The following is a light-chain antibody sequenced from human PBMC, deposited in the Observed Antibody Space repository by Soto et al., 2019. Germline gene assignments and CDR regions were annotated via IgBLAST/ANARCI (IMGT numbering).Light chain of an antibody. CDR2: DAS. CDR3: QQYNSYSG. Sequence: DIQMTQSPSTLSASVGDRVTITCRASQSISSWLAWYQQNPGKATKLLIYDASSLESGVPSRFSGSGSGTEFTLTISSLQPDDFATYNCQQYNSYSGFGQGTKGEIK. V-gene: IGKV1-5*01. CDR1: QSISSW. J-gene: IGKJ1*01.